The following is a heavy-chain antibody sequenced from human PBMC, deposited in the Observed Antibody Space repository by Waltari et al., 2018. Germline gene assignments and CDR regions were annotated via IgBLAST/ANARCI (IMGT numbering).Heavy chain of an antibody. CDR3: AKRFPAAGTSFGWFDP. Sequence: QVQLVQSGAEVKKPGSSVKVSCKASGGTFSSYAISWVRQAPGQGLEWMGGIIPIFGTANDAQKFQGRVTITADESTSTAYMELSSLRSEDTAVYYCAKRFPAAGTSFGWFDPWGQGTLVTVSS. CDR2: IIPIFGTA. CDR1: GGTFSSYA. D-gene: IGHD6-13*01. J-gene: IGHJ5*02. V-gene: IGHV1-69*12.